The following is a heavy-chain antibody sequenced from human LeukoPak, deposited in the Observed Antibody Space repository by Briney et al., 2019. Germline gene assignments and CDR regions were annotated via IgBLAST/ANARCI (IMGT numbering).Heavy chain of an antibody. CDR2: IYYSGST. CDR3: ARVRYGSGSYYFDN. J-gene: IGHJ4*02. CDR1: GGSISGYY. D-gene: IGHD3-10*01. V-gene: IGHV4-59*01. Sequence: SETLSLTCTVSGGSISGYYWSWIRLPPGRGLEWIGNIYYSGSTNYSPSLKSRVTLSVDTSKNQLSLKLTSVTAADTAVYYCARVRYGSGSYYFDNWGQGTLVTVSS.